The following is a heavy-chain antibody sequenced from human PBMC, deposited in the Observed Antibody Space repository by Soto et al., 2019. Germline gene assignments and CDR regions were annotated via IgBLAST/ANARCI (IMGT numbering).Heavy chain of an antibody. CDR1: GYTFTSYG. Sequence: QVQLVQSGAEVKKPGASVKVSCKASGYTFTSYGISWVRQAPGQGLEWMGWISAYNGNTNFAQKLQGRVTMTTDTSTSTAYMELRSLRSDDTAVYYCARDRLNITMVRLYGMDVWGQGTTVTVSS. CDR3: ARDRLNITMVRLYGMDV. D-gene: IGHD3-10*01. V-gene: IGHV1-18*01. J-gene: IGHJ6*02. CDR2: ISAYNGNT.